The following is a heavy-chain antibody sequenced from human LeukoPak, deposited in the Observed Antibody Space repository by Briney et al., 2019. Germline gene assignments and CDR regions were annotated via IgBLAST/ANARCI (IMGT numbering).Heavy chain of an antibody. J-gene: IGHJ4*02. CDR1: GGSISSGGYY. CDR3: ARGQYYGSGSYQPV. Sequence: SETLSLTCTVSGGSISSGGYYWSWIRQHPGKGLEWIGYIYYSGSTYYNPSLKSRVTISVDTSKNQFSLKLSSVTAADTAVYYCARGQYYGSGSYQPVWGQGTLVTVSS. D-gene: IGHD3-10*01. CDR2: IYYSGST. V-gene: IGHV4-31*03.